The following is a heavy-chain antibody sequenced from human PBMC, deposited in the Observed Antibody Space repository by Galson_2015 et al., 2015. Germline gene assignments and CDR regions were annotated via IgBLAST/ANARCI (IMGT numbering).Heavy chain of an antibody. CDR2: INAGNGNT. Sequence: SVKVSCKASGYTFTSYAMHWVRQAPGQRLEWMGWINAGNGNTKYSQKFQGRVTITRDTSASTAYMELSSLRSEDAAVYYCARTYYDYIWGNGAFDIWGQGTMVTVSS. CDR1: GYTFTSYA. D-gene: IGHD3-16*01. CDR3: ARTYYDYIWGNGAFDI. V-gene: IGHV1-3*01. J-gene: IGHJ3*02.